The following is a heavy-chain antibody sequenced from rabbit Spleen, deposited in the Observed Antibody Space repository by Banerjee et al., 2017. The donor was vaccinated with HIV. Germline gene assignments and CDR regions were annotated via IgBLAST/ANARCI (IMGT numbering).Heavy chain of an antibody. CDR2: IETGSSDFT. CDR1: GVSFSGSSY. V-gene: IGHV1S40*01. D-gene: IGHD1-1*01. Sequence: QSLEESGGDLVKPGASLTLTCTASGVSFSGSSYICWVRQAPGKGLEWIACIETGSSDFTYYASWAKGRFTISKTSSTTVTLQVTSLTAADTAPYFCARDTSSSFSSYGMDLWGQGTLVTVS. J-gene: IGHJ6*01. CDR3: ARDTSSSFSSYGMDL.